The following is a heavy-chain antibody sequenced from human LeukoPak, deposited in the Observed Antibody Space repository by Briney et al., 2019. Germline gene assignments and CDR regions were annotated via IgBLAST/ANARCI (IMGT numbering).Heavy chain of an antibody. J-gene: IGHJ4*02. D-gene: IGHD3-3*01. CDR2: ISYDGSNK. CDR3: ARDKNRVTIFAVAVDY. CDR1: GFTFSSYA. V-gene: IGHV3-30*04. Sequence: GRSLRLSCAASGFTFSSYAMHWVRQAPGKGLEWVAVISYDGSNKYYADSVKGRFTISRDNSKNTLYLQMNSLRAEDTAVCYCARDKNRVTIFAVAVDYWGQGTLVTVSS.